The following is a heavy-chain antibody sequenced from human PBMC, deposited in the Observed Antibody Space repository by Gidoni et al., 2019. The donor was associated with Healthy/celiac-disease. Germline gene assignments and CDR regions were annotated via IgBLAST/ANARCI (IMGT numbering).Heavy chain of an antibody. V-gene: IGHV4-31*03. CDR3: ARDHTTVTGGGDWFDP. D-gene: IGHD4-17*01. J-gene: IGHJ5*02. CDR2: IYYSGST. Sequence: QVQLQESGPGLVKPSQTLSLTCTFSGGSISRGGYYWSWIRQHPGKGLEWIGYIYYSGSTYYNPSRKSRVTISGDTSKNQFSLKLSSVTAADTAVYYCARDHTTVTGGGDWFDPWGQGTLVTVSS. CDR1: GGSISRGGYY.